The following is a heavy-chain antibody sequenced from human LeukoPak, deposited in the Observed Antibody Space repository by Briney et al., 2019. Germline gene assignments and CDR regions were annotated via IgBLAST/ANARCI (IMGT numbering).Heavy chain of an antibody. CDR3: ARVGRSSWTPFRLGYYMDV. J-gene: IGHJ6*03. CDR2: IYSGGST. CDR1: GFTVSSNY. D-gene: IGHD6-13*01. V-gene: IGHV3-66*01. Sequence: SGGSLRLSCAASGFTVSSNYMSWVRQAPGKGLEWVSVIYSGGSTYYADSVKGRFTISRDNSKNTLYLQMNSLRAEDTAVYYCARVGRSSWTPFRLGYYMDVWGKGTTVTISS.